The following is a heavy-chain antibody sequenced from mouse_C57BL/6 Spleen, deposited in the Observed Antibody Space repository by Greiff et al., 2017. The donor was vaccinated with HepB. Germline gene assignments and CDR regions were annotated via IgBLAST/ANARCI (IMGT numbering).Heavy chain of an antibody. V-gene: IGHV2-5*01. D-gene: IGHD2-4*01. J-gene: IGHJ1*03. CDR3: AKKGYDYDSYFDV. CDR2: IWRGGST. CDR1: GFSLTSYG. Sequence: QVQLKESGPGLVQPSQSLSITCTVSGFSLTSYGVHWVRQSPGKGLEWLGVIWRGGSTDYNAAFMSRLSITKDNSKSQVFFKMNSLQADDTAIYYCAKKGYDYDSYFDVWGTGTTVTVSS.